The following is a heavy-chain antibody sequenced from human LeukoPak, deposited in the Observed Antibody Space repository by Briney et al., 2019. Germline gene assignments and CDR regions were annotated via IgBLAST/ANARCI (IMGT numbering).Heavy chain of an antibody. V-gene: IGHV4-4*02. CDR3: ARVGYSYGNGAFDI. J-gene: IGHJ3*02. Sequence: SETLSLTCTVSDGSIKTNYWWTWARQPPGKGLEWIGETWHSGSSTNYNPSLKSRVTISVDTSKNQFSLKLSSVTAADTAVYYCARVGYSYGNGAFDIWGQGTMVTVSS. D-gene: IGHD5-18*01. CDR1: DGSIKTNYW. CDR2: TWHSGSST.